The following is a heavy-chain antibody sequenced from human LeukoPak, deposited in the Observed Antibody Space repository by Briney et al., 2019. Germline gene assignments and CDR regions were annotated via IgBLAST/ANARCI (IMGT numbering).Heavy chain of an antibody. CDR3: ARGSEWELLSCDH. CDR1: GFTFSSYS. CDR2: ISTSSSHM. D-gene: IGHD1-26*01. V-gene: IGHV3-21*01. J-gene: IGHJ5*02. Sequence: GGSLRLSCAASGFTFSSYSMNWVRQAPGKGLEWVSSISTSSSHMYYADSVKGRFTISRDNARNSLYLQMNSLRAEDTAVYYCARGSEWELLSCDHWGQGTLVTVSS.